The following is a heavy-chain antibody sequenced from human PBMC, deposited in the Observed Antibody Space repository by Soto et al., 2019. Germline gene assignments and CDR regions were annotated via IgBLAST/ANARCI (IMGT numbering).Heavy chain of an antibody. CDR1: GFSVSTSH. J-gene: IGHJ4*02. D-gene: IGHD1-26*01. Sequence: PGGSLRLSCAAAGFSVSTSHISWVRQAPGKGLEWVSVIYSGGATHYAVSVKGRLIISRDKSKNTVDLQMNSLRAEDTAVYYCATPSGSSGSYHWGYFDYWGQGTLVTVSS. V-gene: IGHV3-53*01. CDR3: ATPSGSSGSYHWGYFDY. CDR2: IYSGGAT.